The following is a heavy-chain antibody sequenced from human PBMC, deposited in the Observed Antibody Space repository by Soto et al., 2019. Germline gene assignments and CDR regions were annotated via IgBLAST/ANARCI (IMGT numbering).Heavy chain of an antibody. CDR2: ISYDGSNK. CDR1: GFTFSSYG. V-gene: IGHV3-30*18. CDR3: EKDIRQWMPTNSIDI. D-gene: IGHD6-19*01. Sequence: QVQLVESGGGVVQPGRSLRLSCAASGFTFSSYGMHWVRQAPGKGLEWVAVISYDGSNKYYADSVKGRFTISRDNSKNTLYLQMNTLRAEDTAVYYCEKDIRQWMPTNSIDIWGQGRMVTVSS. J-gene: IGHJ3*02.